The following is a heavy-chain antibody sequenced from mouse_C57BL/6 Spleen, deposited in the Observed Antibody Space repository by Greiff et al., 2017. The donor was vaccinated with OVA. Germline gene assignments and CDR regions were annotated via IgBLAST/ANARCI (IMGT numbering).Heavy chain of an antibody. CDR3: ARKIYYGNYDYFDY. CDR2: IYPGSGST. J-gene: IGHJ2*01. D-gene: IGHD2-1*01. CDR1: GYTFTSYW. Sequence: QVQLKQPGAELVKPGASVKMSCKASGYTFTSYWITWVKQRPGQGLEWIGDIYPGSGSTNYNEKFKSKATLTVDTSSSTAYMQLSSLTSEDSAVYYCARKIYYGNYDYFDYWGQGTTLTVSS. V-gene: IGHV1-55*01.